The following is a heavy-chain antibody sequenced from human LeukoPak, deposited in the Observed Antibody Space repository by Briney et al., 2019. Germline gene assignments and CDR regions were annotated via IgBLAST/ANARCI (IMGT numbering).Heavy chain of an antibody. Sequence: ASVKVSCKASGYTFTSYFIHWIRQAPGQGLEWMGIINPGSGSTSYTQKFRDRVTVTRDKSTSTVNMELSSLRSEDTAVYYCVRDLGYYDSSGYPTHFDYWGQGTLVTVSS. CDR2: INPGSGST. CDR3: VRDLGYYDSSGYPTHFDY. CDR1: GYTFTSYF. D-gene: IGHD3-22*01. J-gene: IGHJ4*02. V-gene: IGHV1-46*01.